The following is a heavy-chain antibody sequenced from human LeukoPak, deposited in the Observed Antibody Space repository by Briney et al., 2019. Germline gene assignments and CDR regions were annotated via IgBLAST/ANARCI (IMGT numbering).Heavy chain of an antibody. Sequence: LGESLKISCKGSGYSFTSYWIGWVRQMPGKGLEWMGIIYPGDSDTRYSPSFQGQVTVSADKSISTAYLRWSSLKASDTAMYYCARVPRVAVAGTLYDYWGQGTLVTVSS. D-gene: IGHD6-19*01. V-gene: IGHV5-51*01. CDR3: ARVPRVAVAGTLYDY. CDR1: GYSFTSYW. CDR2: IYPGDSDT. J-gene: IGHJ4*02.